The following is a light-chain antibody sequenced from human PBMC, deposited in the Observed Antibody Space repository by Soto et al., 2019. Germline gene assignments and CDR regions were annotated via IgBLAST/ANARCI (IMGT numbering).Light chain of an antibody. Sequence: VMTQSPLCLPATPGEPAAISGRSSQSLLHSNGYNDLDWYLQKPGQSPQXLIYLGSTRSSGVPDRFSGSGYGTDFTITISCLKPEDFETYKSPVYECFMYSFG. CDR2: LGS. V-gene: IGKV2-28*01. CDR3: PVYECFMYS. J-gene: IGKJ2*03. CDR1: QSLLHSNGYND.